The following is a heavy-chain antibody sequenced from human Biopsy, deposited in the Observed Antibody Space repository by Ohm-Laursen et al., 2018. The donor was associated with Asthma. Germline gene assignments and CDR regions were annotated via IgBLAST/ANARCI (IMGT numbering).Heavy chain of an antibody. J-gene: IGHJ4*02. CDR2: IDWDEDK. V-gene: IGHV2-70*01. Sequence: TQTLTLTFTFSGFSLSTSGMCVSWIRQPPVKALEGLALIDWDEDKYYSTSLKTRLTISKDTSKNQVVLTMTNMDPVDTVTYYCARMGGSGIFDYWGQGTLVTVSS. CDR3: ARMGGSGIFDY. D-gene: IGHD3-10*01. CDR1: GFSLSTSGMC.